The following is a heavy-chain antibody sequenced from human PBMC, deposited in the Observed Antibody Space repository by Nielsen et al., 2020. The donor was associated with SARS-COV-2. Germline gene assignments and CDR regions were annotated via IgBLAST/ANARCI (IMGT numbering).Heavy chain of an antibody. CDR2: IYYSGST. V-gene: IGHV4-39*07. J-gene: IGHJ4*02. CDR1: GGSISSSSYY. Sequence: SETLSLTCTVSGGSISSSSYYWGWIRQPPGKGLEWIGSIYYSGSTYYNPSLKSRVTISVDKSKNQFSLKLSSVTAADTAVYYCARDGTTPFDYWGQGTPVTVSS. CDR3: ARDGTTPFDY. D-gene: IGHD4-17*01.